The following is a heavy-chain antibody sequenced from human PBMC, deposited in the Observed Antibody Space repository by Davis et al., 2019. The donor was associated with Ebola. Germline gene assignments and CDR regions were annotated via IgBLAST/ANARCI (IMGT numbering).Heavy chain of an antibody. V-gene: IGHV4-30-2*01. D-gene: IGHD2-15*01. Sequence: SETLSLTCAVSGGSISSGGYSWSWIRQPPGKGLEWIGYIYHSGSTNYNPSLKSRVTISVDTSKNQFSLKLSSVTAADTAVYYCARAVKVVAARYYYYYGMDVWGQGTTVTVSS. CDR1: GGSISSGGYS. J-gene: IGHJ6*02. CDR2: IYHSGST. CDR3: ARAVKVVAARYYYYYGMDV.